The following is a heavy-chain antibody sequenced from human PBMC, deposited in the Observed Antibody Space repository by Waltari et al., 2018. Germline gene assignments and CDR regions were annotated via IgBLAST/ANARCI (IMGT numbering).Heavy chain of an antibody. D-gene: IGHD3-22*01. Sequence: QLQLQESGPGLVKPSETLSLTCTVSGGSISSSSYYWGWIRQPPGKGLEWIGSIYYSGSTDYNPSLKSRVTISVDTSKNQVSLKLSSVTAADTAVYYCARDYYDSSGYPQGAAFDIWGQGTMVTVSS. V-gene: IGHV4-39*02. CDR3: ARDYYDSSGYPQGAAFDI. CDR1: GGSISSSSYY. J-gene: IGHJ3*02. CDR2: IYYSGST.